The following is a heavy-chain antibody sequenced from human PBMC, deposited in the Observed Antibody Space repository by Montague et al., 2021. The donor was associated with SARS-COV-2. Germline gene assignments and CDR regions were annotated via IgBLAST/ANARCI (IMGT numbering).Heavy chain of an antibody. Sequence: SETLSLTCTVSGVSISPNRYYWSWIRQPPGKGLEWIGYISYTGSPYYTSSLQSRLTISVDTSKNQFSLKLTSVTAADTAVYYCARHARGEGYTSWFDSWGQGTLVTVSS. V-gene: IGHV4-39*01. CDR1: GVSISPNRYY. CDR3: ARHARGEGYTSWFDS. J-gene: IGHJ5*01. CDR2: ISYTGSP. D-gene: IGHD5-24*01.